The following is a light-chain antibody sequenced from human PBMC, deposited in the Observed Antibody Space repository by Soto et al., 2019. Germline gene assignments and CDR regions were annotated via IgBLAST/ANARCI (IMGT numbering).Light chain of an antibody. Sequence: QSALTQPASVSGSPGQSITISCTGTSSDVGSYNLVSWYQQHPGKAPRLMIYAGSKRPSGVSNRFSGSKSGNTASLTISGLQAEDEADYYCCSYAGSSTPYVFGTGTKVTVL. CDR2: AGS. CDR1: SSDVGSYNL. V-gene: IGLV2-23*01. CDR3: CSYAGSSTPYV. J-gene: IGLJ1*01.